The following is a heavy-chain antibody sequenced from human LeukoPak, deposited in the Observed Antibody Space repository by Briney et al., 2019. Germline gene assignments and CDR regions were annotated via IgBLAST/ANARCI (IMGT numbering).Heavy chain of an antibody. J-gene: IGHJ5*02. D-gene: IGHD2-2*01. Sequence: GGSLRLSCAASGFTLSSYSMNWVRQAPGKGLEWVSSISSSSSYIYYADSVKGRFTISRDNAKNSLYLQMNRLRAEDTAVYYCARGLKGFCRSTSCYVWWFDPGGQETLVPVPS. CDR1: GFTLSSYS. V-gene: IGHV3-21*01. CDR3: ARGLKGFCRSTSCYVWWFDP. CDR2: ISSSSSYI.